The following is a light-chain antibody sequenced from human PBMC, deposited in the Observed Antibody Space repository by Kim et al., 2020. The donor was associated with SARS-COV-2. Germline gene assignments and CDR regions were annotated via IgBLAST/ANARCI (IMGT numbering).Light chain of an antibody. CDR3: QQYGSSPLT. Sequence: EIVLTQSPGTLSLSPGERATLSCRASQSVSSGYLAWYQQKPGQAPRLLMYGASRRATGIPDRFRGSGSGTDFTLTISRLEPEDFALYYCQQYGSSPLTFGGGTKVDIK. CDR1: QSVSSGY. V-gene: IGKV3-20*01. J-gene: IGKJ4*01. CDR2: GAS.